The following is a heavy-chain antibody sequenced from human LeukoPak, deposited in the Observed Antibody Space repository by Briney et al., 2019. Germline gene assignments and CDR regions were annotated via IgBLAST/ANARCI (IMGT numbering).Heavy chain of an antibody. J-gene: IGHJ6*03. V-gene: IGHV3-21*01. Sequence: GGSLRLSCAASGFTFSNYRMNWVRQAPGKGLEWVSSISSSSSYIYYADSVKGRFTISRDNAKNSLYLQMNSLRAEDTAVYYCARDQVVVRAVVAYYMDVGGKGTTVTVSS. CDR3: ARDQVVVRAVVAYYMDV. D-gene: IGHD2-2*01. CDR1: GFTFSNYR. CDR2: ISSSSSYI.